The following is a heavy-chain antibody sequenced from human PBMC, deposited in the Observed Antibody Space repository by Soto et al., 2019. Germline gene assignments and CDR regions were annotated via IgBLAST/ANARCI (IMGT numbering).Heavy chain of an antibody. D-gene: IGHD6-19*01. Sequence: EVQLVESGGGLVKPGGSLRLSCAASGFTFSSHSINWVRQAPGKGLEWVSCISSTSSFIYYADSVKGRFTISRDNARNSLYLQMDRLRAADPAVYYCARGAVVGIGYFDLWGRGTLVTVSS. CDR1: GFTFSSHS. CDR3: ARGAVVGIGYFDL. CDR2: ISSTSSFI. J-gene: IGHJ2*01. V-gene: IGHV3-21*01.